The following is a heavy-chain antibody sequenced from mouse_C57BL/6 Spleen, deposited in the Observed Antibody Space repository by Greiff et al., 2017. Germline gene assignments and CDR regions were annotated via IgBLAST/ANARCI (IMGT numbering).Heavy chain of an antibody. CDR1: GYTFTSYG. CDR3: ARDYGSSYGYFDV. D-gene: IGHD1-1*01. J-gene: IGHJ1*03. Sequence: QVQLQQSGAELARPGASVKLSCKASGYTFTSYGISWVKQRTGQGLEWIGEIYPRSGNTYYNEKFKGKATLTADKSSSTAYMELRSLTSEDSAVCFCARDYGSSYGYFDVWGTGTTVTVSS. V-gene: IGHV1-81*01. CDR2: IYPRSGNT.